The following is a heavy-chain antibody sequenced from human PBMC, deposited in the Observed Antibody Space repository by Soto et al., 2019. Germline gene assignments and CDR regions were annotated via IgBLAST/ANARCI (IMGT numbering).Heavy chain of an antibody. Sequence: ASVKVSCKASGYTLTSYYMHWVRQAPGQGLEWMGRINPSVGRASYAQKFQGRVTITADESTSTAYMELSSLRSEDTAVYYCARDYDFWSGHLNYYYGMDVWGQGTTVTVSS. V-gene: IGHV1-46*01. J-gene: IGHJ6*02. CDR2: INPSVGRA. D-gene: IGHD3-3*01. CDR3: ARDYDFWSGHLNYYYGMDV. CDR1: GYTLTSYY.